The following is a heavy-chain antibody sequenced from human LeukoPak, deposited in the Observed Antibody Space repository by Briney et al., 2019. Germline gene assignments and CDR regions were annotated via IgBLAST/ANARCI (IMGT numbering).Heavy chain of an antibody. CDR1: GFSFEDYA. Sequence: GGSLRLSCAASGFSFEDYAMHWVRQAPGRGLEWVSGISWNSGNIDYADSVKGRFTISRDNAKNSLYLQMNSLRAEDTAVYYCARRGYSSGWNRFDYWGQGTLVTVSS. CDR2: ISWNSGNI. CDR3: ARRGYSSGWNRFDY. J-gene: IGHJ4*02. D-gene: IGHD6-25*01. V-gene: IGHV3-9*01.